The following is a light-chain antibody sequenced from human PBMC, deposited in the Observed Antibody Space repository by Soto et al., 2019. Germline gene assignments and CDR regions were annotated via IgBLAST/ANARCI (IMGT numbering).Light chain of an antibody. CDR1: SSNIGAGYD. CDR3: QSYDSSVV. J-gene: IGLJ2*01. V-gene: IGLV1-40*01. Sequence: QSVLTQPPSVSGAPGQRVTISCTGSSSNIGAGYDVHWYQQLPGTAPKLLIYGNSNQPSGVPDRFSGSKSGTSASLAITGLQAEDEADYYCQSYDSSVVFGGWTKLTVL. CDR2: GNS.